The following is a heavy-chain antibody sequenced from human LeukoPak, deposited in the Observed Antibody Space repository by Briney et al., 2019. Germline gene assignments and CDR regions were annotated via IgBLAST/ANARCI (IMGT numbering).Heavy chain of an antibody. CDR1: GYTFSRYG. D-gene: IGHD5-18*01. CDR2: IIPIFGTA. J-gene: IGHJ4*02. Sequence: SVKVSCKASGYTFSRYGITWVRQAPGQGLEWMGGIIPIFGTANYAQKFQGRVTITADESTSTAYMELSSLRSEDTAVYYCARAGDTARAHWGQETLVTVS. V-gene: IGHV1-69*13. CDR3: ARAGDTARAH.